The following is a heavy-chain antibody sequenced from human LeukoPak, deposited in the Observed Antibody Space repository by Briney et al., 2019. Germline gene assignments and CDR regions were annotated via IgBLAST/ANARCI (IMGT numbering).Heavy chain of an antibody. D-gene: IGHD5-18*01. CDR2: INHSGST. V-gene: IGHV4-34*01. CDR3: ARVPRGDTAMADF. Sequence: SETLSLTCAVYGGSFSGYYWSWIRQPPGKGLEWIGEINHSGSTNYNPSLKSRVTISVDTSKNQFSLKLSSVTAADTAVYYCARVPRGDTAMADFWGQGTLVTVSS. CDR1: GGSFSGYY. J-gene: IGHJ4*02.